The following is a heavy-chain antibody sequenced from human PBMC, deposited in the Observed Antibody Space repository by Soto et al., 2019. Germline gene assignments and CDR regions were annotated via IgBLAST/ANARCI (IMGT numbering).Heavy chain of an antibody. Sequence: NLSSKASGGPFSTYAMSWVRQAPGYGLEWMGGIKAVCSIESDAEKCQGRVTITADECTSTAYMELSSLRSEDTAVYYCARDVGQTYYDFWSCYSPLYGMDVWGQGTTVTVSS. V-gene: IGHV1-69*01. J-gene: IGHJ6*02. D-gene: IGHD3-3*01. CDR3: ARDVGQTYYDFWSCYSPLYGMDV. CDR1: GGPFSTYA. CDR2: IKAVCSIE.